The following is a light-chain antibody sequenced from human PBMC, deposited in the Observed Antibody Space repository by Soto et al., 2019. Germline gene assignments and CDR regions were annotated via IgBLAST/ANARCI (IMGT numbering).Light chain of an antibody. CDR3: KQRSNWIT. Sequence: DIQLTPSPSSLSASVGHTVTSTCRASRDITDYLAWYQQKPGKAPKLLIYAASTLQSGVPSRFSGSGSGKDFTLTISSLEPEDFAIYYCKQRSNWITVGQGTRLENK. V-gene: IGKV1-27*01. CDR2: AAS. J-gene: IGKJ5*01. CDR1: RDITDY.